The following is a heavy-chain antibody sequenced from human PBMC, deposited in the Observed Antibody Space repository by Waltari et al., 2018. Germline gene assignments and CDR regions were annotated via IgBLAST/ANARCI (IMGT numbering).Heavy chain of an antibody. CDR3: ASLEGSLPRGGFDP. CDR1: GGSISSSNW. Sequence: QVQLQESGPGLVKPSGTLSLPCAVSGGSISSSNWWSWVRQPPGKGLEWVGEYYHSGSTNYNPALKSRVTISVDKSKNQFSLKLSSVTAADTAVYYCASLEGSLPRGGFDPWGQGTLVTVSS. D-gene: IGHD3-3*01. J-gene: IGHJ5*02. V-gene: IGHV4-4*02. CDR2: YYHSGST.